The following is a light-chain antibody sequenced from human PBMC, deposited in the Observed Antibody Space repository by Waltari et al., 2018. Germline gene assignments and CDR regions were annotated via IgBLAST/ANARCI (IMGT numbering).Light chain of an antibody. J-gene: IGLJ3*02. CDR2: EVT. CDR3: CSFTDTSIWV. Sequence: QSALTQPASVSGSPGQSITIPCTGTNSDIGKYDLVSWYQQHPGKAPKLLIYEVTQRPSGVSNHFSGSKSGNTASLTISGLQPEDEANYYCCSFTDTSIWVFGGGTKLTVL. V-gene: IGLV2-23*02. CDR1: NSDIGKYDL.